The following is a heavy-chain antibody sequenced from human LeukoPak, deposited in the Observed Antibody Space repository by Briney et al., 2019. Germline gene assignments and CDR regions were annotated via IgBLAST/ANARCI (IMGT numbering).Heavy chain of an antibody. J-gene: IGHJ6*03. V-gene: IGHV3-7*01. D-gene: IGHD3-22*01. CDR2: IKQDGSEK. CDR1: GFTFSSYW. Sequence: GGSLRLSSAASGFTFSSYWMSWVRQAPGKGLEWVANIKQDGSEKYYVDSVKGRFTISRDNAKNSLYLQMNSLRAEDTAVYYCARAPRSSGYYSYYYYMDVWGKGTTVTVSS. CDR3: ARAPRSSGYYSYYYYMDV.